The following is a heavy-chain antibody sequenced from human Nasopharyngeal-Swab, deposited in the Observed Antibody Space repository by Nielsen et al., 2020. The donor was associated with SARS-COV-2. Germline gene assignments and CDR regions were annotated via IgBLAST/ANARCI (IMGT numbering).Heavy chain of an antibody. Sequence: GESLKISCAASGFTFSSYAMHWVRQAPGKGLEWVAVISYDGSNKYYADSVKGQFTISRDNSKNTLYLQMNSLRAEDTAVYYCARGREKLAWGQGTLVTVSS. CDR3: ARGREKLA. CDR2: ISYDGSNK. J-gene: IGHJ5*02. CDR1: GFTFSSYA. V-gene: IGHV3-30-3*01. D-gene: IGHD1-26*01.